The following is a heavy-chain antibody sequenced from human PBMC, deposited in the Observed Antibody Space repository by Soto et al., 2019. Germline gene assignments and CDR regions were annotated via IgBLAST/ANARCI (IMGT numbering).Heavy chain of an antibody. Sequence: SVKVSCKASGGTFSSYAISWVRQAPGQGLEWMGGIIPIFGTANYAQKFQGRVTITADGSTSTAYMELSSLRSEDTAVYYCARGRTIVVVPAARSFYYGMDVWGQGTMVTVSS. CDR3: ARGRTIVVVPAARSFYYGMDV. J-gene: IGHJ6*02. CDR2: IIPIFGTA. D-gene: IGHD2-2*01. CDR1: GGTFSSYA. V-gene: IGHV1-69*13.